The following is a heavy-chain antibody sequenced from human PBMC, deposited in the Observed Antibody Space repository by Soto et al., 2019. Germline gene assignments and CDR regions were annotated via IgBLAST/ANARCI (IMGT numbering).Heavy chain of an antibody. D-gene: IGHD2-21*02. Sequence: PGGSLRLSCAASGFTFRSYAMSWVRQAPGKGLEWVSGISGSGSSTYYADSVKGRFTISRDNSKDTLYLQMNSLRAEDTAVYYCARAHCGGDCYLFDYWGQGTLVTVSS. V-gene: IGHV3-23*01. CDR3: ARAHCGGDCYLFDY. J-gene: IGHJ4*02. CDR2: ISGSGSST. CDR1: GFTFRSYA.